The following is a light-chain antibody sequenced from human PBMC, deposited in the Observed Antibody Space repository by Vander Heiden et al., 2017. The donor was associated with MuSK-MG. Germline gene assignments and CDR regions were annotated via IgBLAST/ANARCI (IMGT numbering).Light chain of an antibody. CDR3: QQDDNVPIA. Sequence: DIQMTQSPSSLSASVGDRVTITCQATQDIRNSVNWYQQKPGKTPKVVIYDASNLATGVPSRFSGSGSGTHFTFTISSLQPEDVATYYCQQDDNVPIAFGGGTKVEIK. J-gene: IGKJ4*01. CDR1: QDIRNS. CDR2: DAS. V-gene: IGKV1-33*01.